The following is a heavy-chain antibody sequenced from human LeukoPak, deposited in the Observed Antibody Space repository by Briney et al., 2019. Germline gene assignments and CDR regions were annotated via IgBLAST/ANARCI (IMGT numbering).Heavy chain of an antibody. V-gene: IGHV4-39*01. Sequence: SETLSLTCTVSGGSISSSSYYWGWIRQPPGKGLEWIGSIYYTGSTYYNPSLKSRVTIFVDTSKNQFSLKLSSVTAADTAVYYCARLHYGGNYGYYYYYMDVWGKGTTVTISS. CDR2: IYYTGST. CDR3: ARLHYGGNYGYYYYYMDV. CDR1: GGSISSSSYY. D-gene: IGHD4-23*01. J-gene: IGHJ6*03.